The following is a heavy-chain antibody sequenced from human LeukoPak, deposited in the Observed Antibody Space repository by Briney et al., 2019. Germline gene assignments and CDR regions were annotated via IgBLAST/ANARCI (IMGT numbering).Heavy chain of an antibody. CDR2: IKQDGSEK. V-gene: IGHV3-7*01. J-gene: IGHJ6*03. CDR1: GFTFSSYW. Sequence: GGSLRLSCAASGFTFSSYWMSWVRQAPGKGLEWVANIKQDGSEKYYVDSVKGRFTISRDNAKNSLYLQMNSLRAEDTAVYYCARESAGGAARRYYYMDVWGKGTTVTVSS. CDR3: ARESAGGAARRYYYMDV. D-gene: IGHD6-6*01.